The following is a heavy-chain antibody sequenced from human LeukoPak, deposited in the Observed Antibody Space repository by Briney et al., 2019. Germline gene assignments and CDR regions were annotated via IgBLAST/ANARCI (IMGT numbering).Heavy chain of an antibody. CDR3: ARVSGDYYGMDV. D-gene: IGHD3-10*01. CDR1: GFTFSSYG. CDR2: IWYDGSNK. V-gene: IGHV3-33*01. Sequence: GGSLRLSCAASGFTFSSYGMHWVRQAPGKGLEWVAVIWYDGSNKYYADSVEGRFTISRDNSKNTLYLQMNSLRAEDTAVYYCARVSGDYYGMDVWGKGTTVTVSS. J-gene: IGHJ6*04.